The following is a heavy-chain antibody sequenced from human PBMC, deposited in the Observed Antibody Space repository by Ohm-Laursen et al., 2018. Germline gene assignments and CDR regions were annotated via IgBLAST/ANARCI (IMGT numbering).Heavy chain of an antibody. Sequence: PGTLSLTCPVSGGSISSSSYYWGWIRQPPGKGLEWIGSIYYSGSTYYNPSLKSRVTISVDTSKNQFSLKLSSVTAADTAVYYCADFEDYWGQGTLVTVSS. V-gene: IGHV4-39*01. J-gene: IGHJ4*02. CDR3: ADFEDY. D-gene: IGHD3-3*01. CDR2: IYYSGST. CDR1: GGSISSSSYY.